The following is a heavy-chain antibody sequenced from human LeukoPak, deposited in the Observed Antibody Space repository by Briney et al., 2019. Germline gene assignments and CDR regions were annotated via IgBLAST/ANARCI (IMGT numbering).Heavy chain of an antibody. Sequence: GGSLRLSCAASGFTYSSYSLNWVRQVPGKGLEWVSYISSSSSYRYYADSVKGRFTISRDNAKNSLYLQMDSLRAEDTAVYYCARDNDYGVDYWGQGTLVTVSA. V-gene: IGHV3-21*01. J-gene: IGHJ4*02. CDR2: ISSSSSYR. D-gene: IGHD4-17*01. CDR3: ARDNDYGVDY. CDR1: GFTYSSYS.